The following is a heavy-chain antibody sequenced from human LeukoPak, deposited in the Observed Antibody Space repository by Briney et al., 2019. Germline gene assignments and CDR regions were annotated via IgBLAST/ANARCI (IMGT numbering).Heavy chain of an antibody. Sequence: PGGSLRLSCAASGITFSSYGMSWVRQAPGKGLEWVGRSRNKVNSYTTEYAASVKGRFTISRDDSKNSLYVQMNSLKIEDTAVYYCARDLGSWGQGTLVTVSS. D-gene: IGHD3-16*01. J-gene: IGHJ5*02. V-gene: IGHV3-72*01. CDR1: GITFSSYG. CDR2: SRNKVNSYTT. CDR3: ARDLGS.